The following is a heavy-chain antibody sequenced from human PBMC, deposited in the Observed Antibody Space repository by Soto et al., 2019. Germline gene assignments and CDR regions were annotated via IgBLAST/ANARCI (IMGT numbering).Heavy chain of an antibody. CDR3: TKDTNAYNFYD. Sequence: PSETLFLTCKVSGGSISNHHWSWIRQPPGKGLDWIVFISYTGRTNYNPSLNSRVTISVDTSKNQLSLKLTSVTAADTAVYYCTKDTNAYNFYDWGQGTLVMVSS. CDR2: ISYTGRT. D-gene: IGHD2-8*01. V-gene: IGHV4-59*11. J-gene: IGHJ4*02. CDR1: GGSISNHH.